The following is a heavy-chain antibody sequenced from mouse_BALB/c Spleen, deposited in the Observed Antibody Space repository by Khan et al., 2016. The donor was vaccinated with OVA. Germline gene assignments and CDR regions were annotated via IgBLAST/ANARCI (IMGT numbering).Heavy chain of an antibody. CDR2: ILYSGST. J-gene: IGHJ3*01. V-gene: IGHV3-8*02. D-gene: IGHD2-14*01. CDR3: ARSTYRYAFAY. Sequence: EVQLQESGPSLVKPSQTLSLTCSVTGDSITSGYWCWIRKFPGNKLEYMGYILYSGSTNYNPSPKSRISITRHPSQNQYYLQLNSVTAEDTATYDCARSTYRYAFAYWGQGTLVTVSA. CDR1: GDSITSGY.